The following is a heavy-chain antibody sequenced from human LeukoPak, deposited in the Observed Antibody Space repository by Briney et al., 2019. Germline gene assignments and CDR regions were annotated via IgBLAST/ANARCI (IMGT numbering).Heavy chain of an antibody. Sequence: ASVKVSCKASGGTFSSYAISWVRQAPGQGLEWMGGIIPIFGTANYAQKFQGRVTITTDESTSTAYMELSSLRSEDTAVYYCARGDGYNHQFDYWGQGTLFTVSS. J-gene: IGHJ4*02. CDR1: GGTFSSYA. V-gene: IGHV1-69*05. CDR2: IIPIFGTA. CDR3: ARGDGYNHQFDY. D-gene: IGHD5-24*01.